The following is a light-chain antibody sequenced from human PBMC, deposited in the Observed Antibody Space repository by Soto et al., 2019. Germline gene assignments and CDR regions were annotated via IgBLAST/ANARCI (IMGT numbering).Light chain of an antibody. V-gene: IGLV2-14*01. CDR2: EVT. CDR1: SSDIGGYNY. CDR3: SSYRSVGTVV. Sequence: QSVLTQPASVSGSPGQSITISCTGTSSDIGGYNYVSWYQQHPGKAPKVIIYEVTNRPSGVSTRFSGSKTGNTASLTISGLQPEDEAYYYCSSYRSVGTVVFGTGTKLTVL. J-gene: IGLJ1*01.